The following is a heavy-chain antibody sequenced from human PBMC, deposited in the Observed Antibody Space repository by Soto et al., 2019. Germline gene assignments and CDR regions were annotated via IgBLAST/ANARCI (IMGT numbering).Heavy chain of an antibody. CDR1: GFSLSTSGVG. V-gene: IGHV2-5*02. CDR3: AHTYYGSGRYSGIVWFDP. D-gene: IGHD3-10*01. Sequence: QITLKESGPTLVKPTQTLTLTCTFSGFSLSTSGVGVGWIRQPPGKALEWLALIYWDDDKRYSPSLKSRLTITKDTSKNQVVLTRTNMDPVDTATYYCAHTYYGSGRYSGIVWFDPWGQGTLVTVSS. CDR2: IYWDDDK. J-gene: IGHJ5*02.